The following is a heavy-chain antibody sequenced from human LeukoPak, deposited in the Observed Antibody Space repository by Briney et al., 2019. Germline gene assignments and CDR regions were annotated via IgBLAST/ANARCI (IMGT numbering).Heavy chain of an antibody. CDR3: AKEVFYGGDAGAYFDY. Sequence: GGSLRLSCAASGFTFTNFRMNWARQAPGKGREWVSAISDSGAATFYADSVKGRITISRDNSKHTVYRQMNSLRTENTAVYYCAKEVFYGGDAGAYFDYWGQGTLVTVSS. V-gene: IGHV3-23*01. CDR1: GFTFTNFR. D-gene: IGHD4-23*01. J-gene: IGHJ4*01. CDR2: ISDSGAAT.